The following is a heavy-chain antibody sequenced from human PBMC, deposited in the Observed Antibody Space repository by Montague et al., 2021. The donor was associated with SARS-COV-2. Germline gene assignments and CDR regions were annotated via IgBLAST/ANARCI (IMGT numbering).Heavy chain of an antibody. CDR1: GFIFSSYG. CDR3: ARETLYYDYGGAFDL. CDR2: ISYDRSDK. J-gene: IGHJ3*01. D-gene: IGHD3-22*01. Sequence: SLRLSCAASGFIFSSYGLNWVRQAPGKGLEWVASISYDRSDKYYADSVKGRFTISRDNAKNILYLRMNSLTPEDTAVYYCARETLYYDYGGAFDLWGQGTLVTVSS. V-gene: IGHV3-30*04.